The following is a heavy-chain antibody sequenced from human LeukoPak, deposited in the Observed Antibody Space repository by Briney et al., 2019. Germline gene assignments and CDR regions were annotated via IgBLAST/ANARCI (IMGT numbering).Heavy chain of an antibody. CDR1: GYTFTSYY. D-gene: IGHD6-13*01. Sequence: GASVKVSCKASGYTFTSYYMHWVRQAPGQGLEWMGIINPSGGSTSYAQKFQGRVTMTRDTSTSTVYMELSSLRSEDTAVYYCARLIAAANYYYYMDVWGKGTTVTVSS. CDR2: INPSGGST. V-gene: IGHV1-46*01. J-gene: IGHJ6*03. CDR3: ARLIAAANYYYYMDV.